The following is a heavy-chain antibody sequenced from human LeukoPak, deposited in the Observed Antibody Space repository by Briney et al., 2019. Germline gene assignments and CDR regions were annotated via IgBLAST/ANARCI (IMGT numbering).Heavy chain of an antibody. V-gene: IGHV3-23*01. D-gene: IGHD2-2*01. CDR2: ISGSGGST. CDR3: AKDLRKVVPAAPGDY. Sequence: PGGSLRLSCAASGFTFSSYGMSWVRQAPGKGLEWVSAISGSGGSTYYADSVKGRFTISRDNSKNTLYLQMNSLRAEDTAVYYCAKDLRKVVPAAPGDYWGQGTLVTVSS. J-gene: IGHJ4*02. CDR1: GFTFSSYG.